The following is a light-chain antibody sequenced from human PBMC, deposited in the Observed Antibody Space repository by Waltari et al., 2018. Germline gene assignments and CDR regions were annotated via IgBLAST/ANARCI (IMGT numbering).Light chain of an antibody. CDR2: KTS. J-gene: IGKJ1*01. CDR3: QQYHTYWT. Sequence: DIQMTQSPSTLSASVGDRVTISCRASQNLNNLLTWFQQKPVKAPKMLIYKTSTLESGVPSRFSGSGSGTEFTLTISSLQPDDFATYFCQQYHTYWTFGQGTRVEIK. V-gene: IGKV1-5*03. CDR1: QNLNNL.